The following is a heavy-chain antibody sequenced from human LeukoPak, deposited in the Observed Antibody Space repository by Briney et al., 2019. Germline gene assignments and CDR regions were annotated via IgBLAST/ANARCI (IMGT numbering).Heavy chain of an antibody. J-gene: IGHJ4*02. Sequence: ASVKVSCKASGYTFTGYYMHWVRQAPGQGLEWMGWINPSSGGTNYAQKFQGRVTMTRDTSISTAYMELSRLRSDDTAVYYCARDSDILTGYNYFDYWGQGTLVTVSS. CDR2: INPSSGGT. CDR1: GYTFTGYY. V-gene: IGHV1-2*02. CDR3: ARDSDILTGYNYFDY. D-gene: IGHD3-9*01.